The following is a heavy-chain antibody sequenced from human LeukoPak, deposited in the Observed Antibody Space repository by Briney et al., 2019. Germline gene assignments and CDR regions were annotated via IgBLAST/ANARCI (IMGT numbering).Heavy chain of an antibody. J-gene: IGHJ4*02. CDR3: ARGPPLRFLEWLLYSPFDY. CDR1: GGSISGSSYF. V-gene: IGHV4-39*07. Sequence: SETLSLTCTVSGGSISGSSYFWGWIRQPPGKGLEWIGSIYYSGSTYYNPSLKSRVTISVDTSKNQFSLKLSSVTAADTAVYYCARGPPLRFLEWLLYSPFDYWGQGTLVTVSS. D-gene: IGHD3-3*01. CDR2: IYYSGST.